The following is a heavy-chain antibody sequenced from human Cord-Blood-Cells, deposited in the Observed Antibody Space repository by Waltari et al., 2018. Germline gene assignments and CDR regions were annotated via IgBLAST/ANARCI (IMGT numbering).Heavy chain of an antibody. CDR2: INPNSGGT. Sequence: VQLVQSGAEVKKPGASVKVSCKASGYTFTGYYMHWVRQAPGQGLEWMGWINPNSGGTNYAQKFQGRVTMTRDTSISTAYMELSRLRSDDTAVYYCARDQYYGSGSYLVDYWGQGTLVTVSS. CDR1: GYTFTGYY. V-gene: IGHV1-2*02. CDR3: ARDQYYGSGSYLVDY. J-gene: IGHJ4*02. D-gene: IGHD3-10*01.